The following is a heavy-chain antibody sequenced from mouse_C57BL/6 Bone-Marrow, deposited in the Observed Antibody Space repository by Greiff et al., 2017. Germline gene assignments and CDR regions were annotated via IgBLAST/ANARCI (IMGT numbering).Heavy chain of an antibody. CDR3: ARDDGYPFFAY. V-gene: IGHV5-4*01. CDR1: GFTFSSYA. D-gene: IGHD2-3*01. J-gene: IGHJ3*01. Sequence: EVMLVESGGGLVKPGGSLKLSCAASGFTFSSYAMSWVRQTPEKRLEWVATISDGGSYTYYPDNVKGRFTISRDNAKNNLYLQMSHLKSEDTAMYYCARDDGYPFFAYWGQGTLVTVSA. CDR2: ISDGGSYT.